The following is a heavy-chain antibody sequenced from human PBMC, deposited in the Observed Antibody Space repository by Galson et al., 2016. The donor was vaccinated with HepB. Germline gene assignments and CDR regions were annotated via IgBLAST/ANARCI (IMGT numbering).Heavy chain of an antibody. CDR2: IYYSGST. CDR1: GGSVTSSSYY. V-gene: IGHV4-61*01. J-gene: IGHJ3*02. Sequence: SETLSLTCTVSGGSVTSSSYYWSWIRQSPGKGLEWIGYIYYSGSTNYNPSLMSRVAISVDTSKNQFSLKLSSVTAADTAVYYCARDWIDYGDVLDIWGQGTMVTVSS. CDR3: ARDWIDYGDVLDI. D-gene: IGHD4-17*01.